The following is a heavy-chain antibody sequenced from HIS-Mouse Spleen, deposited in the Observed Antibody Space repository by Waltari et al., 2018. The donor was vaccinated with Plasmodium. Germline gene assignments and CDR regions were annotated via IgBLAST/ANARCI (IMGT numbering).Heavy chain of an antibody. D-gene: IGHD6-13*01. CDR1: GFTFLSFG. V-gene: IGHV3-30*18. CDR3: AKDRRSSSWYVDY. Sequence: QVQLVESGGGGVQPGRALGPSCAASGFTFLSFGMHWVRQAPGKGLEWVAVISYDGSNKYYADSVKGRFTISRDNSKNTLYLQMNSLRAEDTAVYYCAKDRRSSSWYVDYWGQGTLVTVSS. J-gene: IGHJ4*02. CDR2: ISYDGSNK.